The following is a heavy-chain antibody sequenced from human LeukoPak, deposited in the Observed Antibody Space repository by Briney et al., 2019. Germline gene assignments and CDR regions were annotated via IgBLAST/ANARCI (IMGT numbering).Heavy chain of an antibody. J-gene: IGHJ6*02. CDR3: ARDEAYYYGSGSYYKGNLYYYGMDV. CDR2: ISSNGGST. D-gene: IGHD3-10*01. CDR1: GLTFSSYA. V-gene: IGHV3-64*01. Sequence: GGSLRLSCAASGLTFSSYAMHWVRQAPGKGLEYVSAISSNGGSTYYANSVKGRFTISRDNSKNTLYLQMGSLRAEDMAVYYCARDEAYYYGSGSYYKGNLYYYGMDVWGQGTTVTVSS.